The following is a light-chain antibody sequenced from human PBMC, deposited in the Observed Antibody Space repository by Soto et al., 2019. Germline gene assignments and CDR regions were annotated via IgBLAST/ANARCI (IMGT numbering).Light chain of an antibody. Sequence: DIVMTQSPLSLPVTPGEPASISCRSSQSLLHSNGYKYLNWYLQKPGQSPLLLIYLTSTRASGVPDRYSGSVSGTDLPLKISNVEADDVGVYYCMQALQSPFTFGPGTKVYI. CDR3: MQALQSPFT. J-gene: IGKJ3*01. CDR1: QSLLHSNGYKY. V-gene: IGKV2-28*01. CDR2: LTS.